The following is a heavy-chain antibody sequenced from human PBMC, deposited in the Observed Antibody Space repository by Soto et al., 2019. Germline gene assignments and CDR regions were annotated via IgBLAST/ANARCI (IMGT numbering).Heavy chain of an antibody. CDR3: AKDLRGYSYGSGVVDY. CDR2: ISYDGSNK. CDR1: GFTFSSYG. J-gene: IGHJ4*02. Sequence: PGGSLRLSCAASGFTFSSYGMHWVRQAPGRGLEWVAVISYDGSNKYYADSVKGRFTISRDNSKNTLYLQMNSLRAEDTAVYYCAKDLRGYSYGSGVVDYWGQGTLVTVSS. V-gene: IGHV3-30*18. D-gene: IGHD5-18*01.